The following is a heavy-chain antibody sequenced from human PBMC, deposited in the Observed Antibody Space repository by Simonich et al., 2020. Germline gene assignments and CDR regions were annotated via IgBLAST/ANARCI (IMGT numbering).Heavy chain of an antibody. D-gene: IGHD2-15*01. CDR3: ARASRGTWWYYYFDY. CDR2: VRGYNGNT. J-gene: IGHJ4*02. Sequence: QVKLVQSGAEVKKPGASVKVSCKASGDTFTSYVISWVRQAPGKGLKWWGAVRGYNGNTNYRQQLEGRVTMTTDKSTSTAYMELRSLRSDDTAVYYCARASRGTWWYYYFDYWGQGTLVTVSS. CDR1: GDTFTSYV. V-gene: IGHV1-18*01.